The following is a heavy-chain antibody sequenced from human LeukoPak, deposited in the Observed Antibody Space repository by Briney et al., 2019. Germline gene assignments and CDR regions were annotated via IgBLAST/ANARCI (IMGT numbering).Heavy chain of an antibody. CDR1: GFTFSSYA. J-gene: IGHJ4*02. D-gene: IGHD5-18*01. Sequence: GRSLRLPCAASGFTFSSYAMHWVRQAPGKGLEWVAVISYDGSNKYYADSVKGRFTISRDNSKNTLYLQMNSLRAEDTAVYYCAREDTAIDYWGQGTLVTVSS. CDR3: AREDTAIDY. V-gene: IGHV3-30-3*01. CDR2: ISYDGSNK.